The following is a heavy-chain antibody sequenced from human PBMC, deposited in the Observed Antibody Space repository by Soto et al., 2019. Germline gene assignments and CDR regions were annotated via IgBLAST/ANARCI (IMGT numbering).Heavy chain of an antibody. J-gene: IGHJ6*03. D-gene: IGHD3-16*02. CDR1: GGSISSYY. CDR3: ARVSRIIDYYYMDV. Sequence: SETLSLTCTVSGGSISSYYWSWIRQPPGKGLEWIGYIYYSGSTNYNPSLKSRVTISVDTSKNQFSLKMSSVTAADTAVFYCARVSRIIDYYYMDVWGKGTTVTVSS. CDR2: IYYSGST. V-gene: IGHV4-59*01.